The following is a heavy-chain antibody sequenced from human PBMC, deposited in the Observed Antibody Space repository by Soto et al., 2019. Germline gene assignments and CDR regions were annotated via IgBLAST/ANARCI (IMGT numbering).Heavy chain of an antibody. CDR2: INHRGRA. J-gene: IGHJ4*02. CDR1: GGSFSGYY. V-gene: IGHV4-34*01. CDR3: ARVGDY. Sequence: QVQLQQWGAGLLKPSETLSLTCAVYGGSFSGYYWGWIRQPPGKGLEWIGEINHRGRANYNPSLKSRLTISVDRSKNQFSLRLNSVTAADTAMYYCARVGDYWGQGSLVTVSS.